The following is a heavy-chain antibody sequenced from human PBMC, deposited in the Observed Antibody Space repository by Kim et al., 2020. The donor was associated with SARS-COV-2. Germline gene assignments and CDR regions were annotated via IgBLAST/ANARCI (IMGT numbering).Heavy chain of an antibody. J-gene: IGHJ4*02. Sequence: ASVKVSCKASGYTFTSYAMNWVRQAPGQGLEWMGWINTNTGNPTYAQGFTGRFVFSLDTSVSTAYLQISSLKAEDTAVYYCARGLGNGDSSGHGAIDYWGQGTLVTVSS. D-gene: IGHD3-22*01. CDR1: GYTFTSYA. V-gene: IGHV7-4-1*02. CDR3: ARGLGNGDSSGHGAIDY. CDR2: INTNTGNP.